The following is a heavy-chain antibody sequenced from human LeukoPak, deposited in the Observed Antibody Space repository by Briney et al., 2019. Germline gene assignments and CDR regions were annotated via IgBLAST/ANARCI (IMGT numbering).Heavy chain of an antibody. CDR1: GFTFSSYG. J-gene: IGHJ4*02. D-gene: IGHD3-22*01. CDR3: ARDYYDSSGYYFRYFDY. Sequence: GRSLRLSCAASGFTFSSYGMHWVRQAPGKGLEWVAVIWYDGSNKYYADSVKGRFTISRDNSKNTLYLQMNSLRAEDTAVYYCARDYYDSSGYYFRYFDYWGQGTLVTVSS. V-gene: IGHV3-33*01. CDR2: IWYDGSNK.